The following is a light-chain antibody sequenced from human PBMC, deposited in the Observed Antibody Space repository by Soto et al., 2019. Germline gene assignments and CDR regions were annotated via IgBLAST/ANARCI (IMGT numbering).Light chain of an antibody. Sequence: IVMTQSPDSLAVSLGERATINCKSSQRVLYSSNNKNYLAWYQQKPGQPPQLLIYWSSTRESGVPDRFCGRVFGTALTLITSSREAEDVEVYYCQQYSRIWTFDQGNKVEIK. CDR1: QRVLYSSNNKNY. J-gene: IGKJ1*01. CDR3: QQYSRIWT. CDR2: WSS. V-gene: IGKV4-1*01.